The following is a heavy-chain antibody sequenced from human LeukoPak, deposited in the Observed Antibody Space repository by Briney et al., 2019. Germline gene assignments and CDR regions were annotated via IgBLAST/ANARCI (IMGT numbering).Heavy chain of an antibody. CDR3: ARDPLNWVYADFDY. Sequence: GGSLRLSCAASGFTFSSCWMSWVRQAPGKGLEWVANIKQDGSEKYYVDSVKGRFTISRDDAKNSLYLQMNSLRAEDTAVYYCARDPLNWVYADFDYWGQGTLVTVSS. D-gene: IGHD2-8*01. CDR2: IKQDGSEK. CDR1: GFTFSSCW. V-gene: IGHV3-7*01. J-gene: IGHJ4*02.